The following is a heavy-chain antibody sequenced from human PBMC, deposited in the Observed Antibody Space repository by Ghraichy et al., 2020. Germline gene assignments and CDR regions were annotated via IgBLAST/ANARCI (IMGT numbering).Heavy chain of an antibody. D-gene: IGHD1-1*01. CDR2: ISWNSGSV. V-gene: IGHV3-9*01. Sequence: GGSLRLSCATSGFNFNDFAMHWVRQSPARGLEWLSGISWNSGSVGYAGSVKGRFTVSRDRSTDSVYLQMNDLRADDTALYYCVKGTGTTYYSIYYGLDVWGQGTTVTVSS. J-gene: IGHJ6*02. CDR1: GFNFNDFA. CDR3: VKGTGTTYYSIYYGLDV.